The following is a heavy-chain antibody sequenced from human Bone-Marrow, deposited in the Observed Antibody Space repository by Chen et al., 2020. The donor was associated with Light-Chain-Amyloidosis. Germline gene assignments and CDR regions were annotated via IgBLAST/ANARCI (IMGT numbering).Heavy chain of an antibody. Sequence: DVRLVESGGGLVQPGGSLRLSCAASGFTFSSYAMNWVRQAQGKGLEWVSGIVGSGVNTYYADSVKGRVTISRDNSKNTLSLHMNSLRAEDTAVYYCTKDGITVAGTRFFDYWGQGALVTVSS. CDR2: IVGSGVNT. D-gene: IGHD6-19*01. CDR3: TKDGITVAGTRFFDY. CDR1: GFTFSSYA. V-gene: IGHV3-23*04. J-gene: IGHJ4*02.